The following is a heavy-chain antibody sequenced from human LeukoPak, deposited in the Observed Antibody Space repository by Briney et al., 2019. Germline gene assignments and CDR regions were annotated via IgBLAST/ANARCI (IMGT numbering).Heavy chain of an antibody. Sequence: TSVKVSCKASGYTFTTYDINWVRQAPGQGFEGMGWMNPYSGNTGYAQKFQGRVTMTGNTSISTAYMELSSLRSEDTAVYYCARGHIPVVIRSLDWSGHYYMDVWGKGTTVTVSS. J-gene: IGHJ6*03. CDR2: MNPYSGNT. CDR3: ARGHIPVVIRSLDWSGHYYMDV. CDR1: GYTFTTYD. V-gene: IGHV1-8*01. D-gene: IGHD3-9*01.